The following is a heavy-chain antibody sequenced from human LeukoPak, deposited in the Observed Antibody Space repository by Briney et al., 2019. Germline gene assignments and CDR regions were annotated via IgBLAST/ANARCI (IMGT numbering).Heavy chain of an antibody. CDR3: AGAPYWNYAFDI. Sequence: GGSLRLSCAASGFTFGSSAMNWVRQAPGKGLEWVSVIYSGGSTYYADSVKGRFTISRDNSKNTLYLQMNSLRAEDTAVYYCAGAPYWNYAFDIWGQGTMVTVSS. CDR2: IYSGGST. J-gene: IGHJ3*02. CDR1: GFTFGSSA. D-gene: IGHD1-7*01. V-gene: IGHV3-53*01.